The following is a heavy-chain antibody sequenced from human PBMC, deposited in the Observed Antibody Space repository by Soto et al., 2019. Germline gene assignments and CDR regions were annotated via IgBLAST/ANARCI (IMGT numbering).Heavy chain of an antibody. CDR3: ARSYCSSTSCYPPWFDP. CDR2: IYYSGST. Sequence: SETLSLTCTVSGGSISSGGYYWSWIRQHPGKGLEWIGYIYYSGSTYYNPSLKSRVTISVDTSKNQFSLKLSSVTAADTAVYYCARSYCSSTSCYPPWFDPWGQGTLVTVSS. CDR1: GGSISSGGYY. J-gene: IGHJ5*02. D-gene: IGHD2-2*01. V-gene: IGHV4-31*03.